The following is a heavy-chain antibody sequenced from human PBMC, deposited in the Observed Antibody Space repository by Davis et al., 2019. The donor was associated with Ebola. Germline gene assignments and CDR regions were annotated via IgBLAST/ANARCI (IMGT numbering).Heavy chain of an antibody. D-gene: IGHD3-22*01. V-gene: IGHV1-2*06. CDR1: GYSFTGHY. CDR3: ARLPWGFQSDFYYSGDYYTPERYYFDY. CDR2: INPNSGDT. J-gene: IGHJ4*02. Sequence: ASVKVSCKASGYSFTGHYLHWVRQAPGQGLEWMGRINPNSGDTNYAQKFQGRVTMTRDTSINTAYMEMRRLRSDDTAVYYCARLPWGFQSDFYYSGDYYTPERYYFDYWGQGTLVTVTS.